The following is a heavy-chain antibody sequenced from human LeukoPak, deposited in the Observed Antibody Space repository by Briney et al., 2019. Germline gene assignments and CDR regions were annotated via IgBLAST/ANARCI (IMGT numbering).Heavy chain of an antibody. CDR2: MKQDGSGK. D-gene: IGHD4-17*01. CDR1: GFTFSTYW. J-gene: IGHJ4*02. V-gene: IGHV3-7*01. Sequence: GGSLRLSCAASGFTFSTYWMSWVRQAPGKGLELVANMKQDGSGKYYVDSVEGRFTISRDNAKNSLYLQMNSLRAEDSAVYYCARDKIYGDSYFDYWGQGTLVTVSS. CDR3: ARDKIYGDSYFDY.